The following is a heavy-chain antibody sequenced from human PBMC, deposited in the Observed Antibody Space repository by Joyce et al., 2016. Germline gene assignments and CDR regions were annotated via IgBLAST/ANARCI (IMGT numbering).Heavy chain of an antibody. CDR2: INTKNGET. CDR3: AREGWEWNRNYGGYYGMDV. V-gene: IGHV1-3*04. J-gene: IGHJ6*02. Sequence: QVQVVQSGTEVKKPGASVKVSCKTSGYTFTSYAMHWVRQAPGQRPEWMGWINTKNGETRYAQKFQGRVTITRDTSATTAYMALSRLRSEDTAVYYCAREGWEWNRNYGGYYGMDVWGQGTTVTVSS. CDR1: GYTFTSYA. D-gene: IGHD4-11*01.